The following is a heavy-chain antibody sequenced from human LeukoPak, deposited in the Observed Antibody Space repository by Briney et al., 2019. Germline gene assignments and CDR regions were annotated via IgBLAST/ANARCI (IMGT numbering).Heavy chain of an antibody. CDR2: IYYSGST. CDR3: ARRLVSGSYY. Sequence: PSETLSLTCTVSGGSVSSGSYYWSWIRQPPGKGLEWIGYIYYSGSTNYNPSLESRVTISVDTSKNQFSLKLSSVTAADTAVYYCARRLVSGSYYWGQGTLVTVSS. J-gene: IGHJ4*02. D-gene: IGHD1-26*01. V-gene: IGHV4-61*01. CDR1: GGSVSSGSYY.